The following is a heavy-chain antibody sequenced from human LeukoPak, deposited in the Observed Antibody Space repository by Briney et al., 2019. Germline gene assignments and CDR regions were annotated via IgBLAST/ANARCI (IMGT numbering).Heavy chain of an antibody. J-gene: IGHJ4*02. CDR1: GFTFSGYA. V-gene: IGHV3-7*01. CDR3: ARDHLLRSHDY. D-gene: IGHD1-26*01. CDR2: IKQDGSEK. Sequence: PGGSLRLSCAASGFTFSGYAMSWVRQAPGKGLEWVANIKQDGSEKYYVDSVKGRFTISRDNAKNSLYLQMNSLRAEDTAVYYCARDHLLRSHDYWGQGTLVTVSS.